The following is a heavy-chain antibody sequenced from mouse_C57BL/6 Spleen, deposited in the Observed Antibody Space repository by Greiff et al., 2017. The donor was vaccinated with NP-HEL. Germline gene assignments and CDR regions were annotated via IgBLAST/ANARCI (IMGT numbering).Heavy chain of an antibody. D-gene: IGHD1-1*01. CDR1: GFTFSDYY. V-gene: IGHV5-16*01. Sequence: EVMLVESEGGLVQPGSSMKLSCTASGFTFSDYYMAWVRQVPEKGLEWVANINYDGSSTYYLDSLKSRFIISRDNAKNILYLQMSSLKSEDTATYYCARGDYYGSSYGGYFDVWGTGTTVTVSS. CDR2: INYDGSST. J-gene: IGHJ1*03. CDR3: ARGDYYGSSYGGYFDV.